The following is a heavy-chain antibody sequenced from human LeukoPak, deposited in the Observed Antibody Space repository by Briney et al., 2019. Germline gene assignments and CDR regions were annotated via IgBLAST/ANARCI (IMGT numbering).Heavy chain of an antibody. V-gene: IGHV3-23*01. D-gene: IGHD3-3*01. J-gene: IGHJ4*02. Sequence: GGSLRLSCAASGFTFSSYAMSWVRQAPGKGLEWVSAISGSGGSTYYADSVKGRFTISRDNSKNTLYVQMNSLRAEDTAVYYCAAKYDFWSGYYFLVYWGQGTLVTVSS. CDR1: GFTFSSYA. CDR3: AAKYDFWSGYYFLVY. CDR2: ISGSGGST.